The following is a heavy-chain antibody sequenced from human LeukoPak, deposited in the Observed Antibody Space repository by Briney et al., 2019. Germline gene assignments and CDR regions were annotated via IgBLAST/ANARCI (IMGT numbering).Heavy chain of an antibody. CDR2: ISGSGDRT. D-gene: IGHD4-17*01. CDR1: GITSSSYD. J-gene: IGHJ3*02. V-gene: IGHV3-23*01. Sequence: PGGSLRLSCAASGITSSSYDMTWVRQAPGKGLEWVSSISGSGDRTMYADSVKGRFTISRDNFKNTLYLQMNSLRAEDTALYHCAKDPNGDYIGAFDMWGQGTMVTVSS. CDR3: AKDPNGDYIGAFDM.